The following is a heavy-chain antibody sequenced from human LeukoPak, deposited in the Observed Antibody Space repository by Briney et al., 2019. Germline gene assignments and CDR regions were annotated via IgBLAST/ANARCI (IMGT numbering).Heavy chain of an antibody. Sequence: GASVKVSCKASGYTFTSYAMHWVRQAPGQRLEWMGWINADNGDTKYSQEFQARVTISRDTSASTAYMGLSSLRSEDMAVYYCARATYYYDSSGYHSLSYFDYWGQGTLVTVSS. CDR3: ARATYYYDSSGYHSLSYFDY. D-gene: IGHD3-22*01. V-gene: IGHV1-3*03. CDR2: INADNGDT. J-gene: IGHJ4*02. CDR1: GYTFTSYA.